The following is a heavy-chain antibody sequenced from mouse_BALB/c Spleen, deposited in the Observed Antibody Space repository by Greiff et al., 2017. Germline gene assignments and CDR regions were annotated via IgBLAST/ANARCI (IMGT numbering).Heavy chain of an antibody. Sequence: QVQLKQSGPELVKPGASVKISCKASGYAFSSSWMNWVKQRPGQGLEWIGRIYPGDGDTNYNGKFKGKATLTADKSSSTAYMQLSSLTSVDSAVYFCASIYYGDAMDYWGQGTSVTVSS. J-gene: IGHJ4*01. CDR3: ASIYYGDAMDY. D-gene: IGHD2-1*01. CDR1: GYAFSSSW. CDR2: IYPGDGDT. V-gene: IGHV1-82*01.